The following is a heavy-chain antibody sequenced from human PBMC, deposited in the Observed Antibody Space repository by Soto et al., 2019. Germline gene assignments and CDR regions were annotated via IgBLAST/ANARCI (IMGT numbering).Heavy chain of an antibody. V-gene: IGHV1-8*01. Sequence: ASVKVSCKASGYTFTSYDINWVRQATGQGLEWMGWMNPNSGNTGYAQKFQGRVTMTRNTSISTAYMELSSLRSEDTAVYYCARGPSYGYYYGMGVWGQGTTVTVSS. D-gene: IGHD5-18*01. J-gene: IGHJ6*02. CDR1: GYTFTSYD. CDR3: ARGPSYGYYYGMGV. CDR2: MNPNSGNT.